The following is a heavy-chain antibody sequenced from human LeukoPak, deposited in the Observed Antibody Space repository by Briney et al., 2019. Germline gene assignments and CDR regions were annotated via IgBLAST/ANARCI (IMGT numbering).Heavy chain of an antibody. J-gene: IGHJ5*02. D-gene: IGHD5-12*01. Sequence: GGSLGLSCAASGLTFSTYAMHWVRQAPGKGLEWVAAISSDGNHKHFADSVRGRFTISRDNSKNTLFLQMNSLRPDDTAVYYCARDRLPPPGVYCFDPWGQGTLVTVSS. CDR2: ISSDGNHK. CDR1: GLTFSTYA. CDR3: ARDRLPPPGVYCFDP. V-gene: IGHV3-30-3*01.